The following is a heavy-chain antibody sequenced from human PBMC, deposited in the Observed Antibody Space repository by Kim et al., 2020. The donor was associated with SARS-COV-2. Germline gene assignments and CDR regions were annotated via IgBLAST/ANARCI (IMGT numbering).Heavy chain of an antibody. J-gene: IGHJ4*02. CDR3: ARDRISYEKGDHGLAY. Sequence: GGSLRLSCAGSGFTFTNYEINWVRQAPGKGLEWVSYISSSGKTKNYADSVKGRFTISRDNAKNSVYLQMNSLRAEDTAVYYCARDRISYEKGDHGLAYWGQGTLVTVSS. CDR1: GFTFTNYE. D-gene: IGHD2-21*02. V-gene: IGHV3-48*03. CDR2: ISSSGKTK.